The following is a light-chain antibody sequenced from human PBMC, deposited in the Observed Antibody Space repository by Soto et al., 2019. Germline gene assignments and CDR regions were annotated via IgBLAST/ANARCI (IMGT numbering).Light chain of an antibody. CDR3: QQRSNWPLT. V-gene: IGKV3-11*01. CDR1: QSVSSY. Sequence: EIVLTQSPATLSLSPGERATLSCRASQSVSSYLAWYQQKPGQAPRLLIYDASNRATGIPARFSGSGSGTDFTLTICSLEPEDFAVYYCQQRSNWPLTFGPGTKVDIK. CDR2: DAS. J-gene: IGKJ3*01.